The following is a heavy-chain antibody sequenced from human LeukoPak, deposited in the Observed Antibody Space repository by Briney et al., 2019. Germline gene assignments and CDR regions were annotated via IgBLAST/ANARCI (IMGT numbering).Heavy chain of an antibody. CDR2: INHSGST. V-gene: IGHV4-39*07. CDR3: ARFNVYYDILTGYYPPYYYYGMDV. D-gene: IGHD3-9*01. J-gene: IGHJ6*02. Sequence: SETLSLTCTVSGGSISSSSYYWGWIRQPPGKGLEWIGEINHSGSTNYNPSLKSRVTISVDTSRNQFSLKLSSVTAADTAVYYCARFNVYYDILTGYYPPYYYYGMDVWGQGTTVTVSS. CDR1: GGSISSSSYY.